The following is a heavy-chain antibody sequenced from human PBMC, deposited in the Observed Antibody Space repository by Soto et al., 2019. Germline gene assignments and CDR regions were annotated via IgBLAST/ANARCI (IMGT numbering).Heavy chain of an antibody. CDR2: IDWDDDK. V-gene: IGHV2-70*01. D-gene: IGHD3-9*01. Sequence: SSPTLVNPTQTLTLTCTFSGFSLSTSGMCVSWIRQPPGKALEWLALIDWDDDKYYSTSLKTRLTISKDTSKNQVVLTMTNMDPVDTATYYCARLQYDILTGYAFDYWGQGTLVTVSS. J-gene: IGHJ4*02. CDR1: GFSLSTSGMC. CDR3: ARLQYDILTGYAFDY.